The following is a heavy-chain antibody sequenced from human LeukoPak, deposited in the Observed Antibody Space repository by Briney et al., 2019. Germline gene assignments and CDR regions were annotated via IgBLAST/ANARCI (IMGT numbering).Heavy chain of an antibody. Sequence: PSETLSLTCTVSGGSISSSSYYWGWIRQPPGKGLEWIGSIYYSGSIYYNPSLKSRVTISVDTSKNQFSLKLSSVTAADTAVYYCALSRNWNYGRNWFDPWGQGTLVTVSS. V-gene: IGHV4-39*07. CDR3: ALSRNWNYGRNWFDP. CDR1: GGSISSSSYY. D-gene: IGHD1-7*01. CDR2: IYYSGSI. J-gene: IGHJ5*02.